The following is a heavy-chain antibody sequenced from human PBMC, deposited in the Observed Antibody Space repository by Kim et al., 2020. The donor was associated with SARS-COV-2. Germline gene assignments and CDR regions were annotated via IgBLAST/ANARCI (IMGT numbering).Heavy chain of an antibody. CDR1: GFTFDDYA. Sequence: GGSLRLSCAASGFTFDDYAMHWVRQAPGKGLEWVSLLSGGGYSTYDADSGKGRFTSSRDNSKNSLYLQMNSLRTEDTDLYYCAKDISVTTNYYYYYYMDV. V-gene: IGHV3-43*02. CDR3: AKDISVTTNYYYYYYMDV. CDR2: LSGGGYST. J-gene: IGHJ6*03. D-gene: IGHD1-1*01.